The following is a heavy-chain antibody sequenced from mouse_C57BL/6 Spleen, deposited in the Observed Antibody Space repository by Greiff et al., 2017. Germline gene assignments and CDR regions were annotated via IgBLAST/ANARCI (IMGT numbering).Heavy chain of an antibody. Sequence: QVQLQQSGAELVRPGTSVKMSCKASGYTFTNYWIGWAKQRPGHGLEWIGDIYPGGGYTNYNEKFKGKATLTADKSSSTAYMQFSSLTSEDSAIYDCAVRDYTSDRYAMDYWGQGTSVTVSS. V-gene: IGHV1-63*01. CDR1: GYTFTNYW. CDR2: IYPGGGYT. CDR3: AVRDYTSDRYAMDY. D-gene: IGHD2-12*01. J-gene: IGHJ4*01.